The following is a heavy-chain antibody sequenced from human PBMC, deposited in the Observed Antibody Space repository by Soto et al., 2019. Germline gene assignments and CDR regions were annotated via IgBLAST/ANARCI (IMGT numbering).Heavy chain of an antibody. J-gene: IGHJ4*02. D-gene: IGHD4-17*01. CDR1: GGSISSYY. V-gene: IGHV4-59*01. CDR2: IYYSGST. CDR3: ARSLYGDYEPFDY. Sequence: QVQLQESGPGLVKPSETLSLTCTVSGGSISSYYWSWIRQPPGKGLEWIGYIYYSGSTNYNPSLKSRVXXSXDXXKTQFSLKLSAVTAADTAVYYCARSLYGDYEPFDYWGQGTLVTVSS.